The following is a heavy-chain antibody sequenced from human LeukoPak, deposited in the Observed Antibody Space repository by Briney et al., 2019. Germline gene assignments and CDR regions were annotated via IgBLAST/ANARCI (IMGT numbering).Heavy chain of an antibody. V-gene: IGHV4-4*09. CDR1: GDSISSYY. J-gene: IGHJ3*02. D-gene: IGHD3-10*01. CDR3: ASGGPIRPQDAFDI. Sequence: PSETLSLTCAVSGDSISSYYWSWIRQPPGKGLEWIGYIYTSGSTNYNPSLKSRVTISVDTSKNQFSLKLSSVAAADTAVYYCASGGPIRPQDAFDIWGQGTMDTVSS. CDR2: IYTSGST.